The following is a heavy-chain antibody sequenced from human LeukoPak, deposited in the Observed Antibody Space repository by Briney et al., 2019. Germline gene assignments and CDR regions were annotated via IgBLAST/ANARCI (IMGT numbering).Heavy chain of an antibody. CDR3: AKWGDYDVLTGYYVSDY. CDR2: ITGSGGNT. D-gene: IGHD3-9*01. CDR1: GFTFSNYA. Sequence: PEASLRLSCAASGFTFSNYAMSWVRQAPGKGLEWVSAITGSGGNTYYADSVKGRFTISRDNSKNTVFLQMNSLRAEDTAVYYCAKWGDYDVLTGYYVSDYWGQGTLVTVSS. V-gene: IGHV3-23*01. J-gene: IGHJ4*02.